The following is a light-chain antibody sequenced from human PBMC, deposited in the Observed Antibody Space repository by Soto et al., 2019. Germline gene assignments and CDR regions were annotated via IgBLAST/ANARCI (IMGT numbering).Light chain of an antibody. CDR3: MLYMGGGLVV. CDR1: SGSVSTTYY. J-gene: IGLJ2*01. V-gene: IGLV8-61*01. CDR2: STN. Sequence: QTVVTQEPSFSVSPGGTVTLTCGLTSGSVSTTYYPSRYQQTPGQAPRTLIYSTNIRSSGVPDRFSGSILGNKAALTITGDRADDESDYHCMLYMGGGLVVFGGGTKVTVL.